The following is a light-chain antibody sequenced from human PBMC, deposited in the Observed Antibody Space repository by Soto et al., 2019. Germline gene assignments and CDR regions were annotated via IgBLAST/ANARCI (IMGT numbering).Light chain of an antibody. J-gene: IGKJ1*01. CDR3: QQSYSTPWT. CDR2: GAT. Sequence: DIQMTQSPSSLSASVGDRVTITCRASQSISSYLNWYQQKPGKAPKLLIYGATSLQSGVPSRFSGSGSGTDFTLTISSLQPEDFATYYCQQSYSTPWTFGQGTKVHIK. V-gene: IGKV1-39*01. CDR1: QSISSY.